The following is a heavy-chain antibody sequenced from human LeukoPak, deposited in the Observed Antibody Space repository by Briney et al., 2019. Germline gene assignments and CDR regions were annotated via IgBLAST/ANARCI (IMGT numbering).Heavy chain of an antibody. CDR2: ISSSSSYI. J-gene: IGHJ4*02. CDR3: ARGLTGSSSFVDY. Sequence: PGGSLRLSCAASGFTFSSYSMNWVRQAPGKGLEWVSSISSSSSYIYYADSVKGRFTISRDNAKNSLYLQMNSLRAEDTAVYYCARGLTGSSSFVDYWGQGTLVTVSS. V-gene: IGHV3-21*01. CDR1: GFTFSSYS. D-gene: IGHD6-6*01.